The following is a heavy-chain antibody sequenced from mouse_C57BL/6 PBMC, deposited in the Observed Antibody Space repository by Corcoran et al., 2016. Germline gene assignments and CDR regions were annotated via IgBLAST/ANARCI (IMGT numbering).Heavy chain of an antibody. V-gene: IGHV1-26*01. J-gene: IGHJ1*03. Sequence: EVQLQQSGPELVKPGASVKISCKASGYTFTDYYMNWVKQSHGKSLEWIGDINPNNGGTSYNQKFKGKATLTVDKSSSTAYMELRSLTSEDSAVYYCARGYGSSYVGYFDVWGTGTTVTVSS. D-gene: IGHD1-1*01. CDR1: GYTFTDYY. CDR3: ARGYGSSYVGYFDV. CDR2: INPNNGGT.